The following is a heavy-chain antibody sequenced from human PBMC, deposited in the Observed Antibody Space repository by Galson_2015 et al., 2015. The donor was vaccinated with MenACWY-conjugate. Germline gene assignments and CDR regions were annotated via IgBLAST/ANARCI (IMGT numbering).Heavy chain of an antibody. CDR3: AKSPRVSGLRVSQYYNYLEV. D-gene: IGHD3/OR15-3a*01. J-gene: IGHJ6*03. V-gene: IGHV4-59*01. CDR2: IYFSTKI. CDR1: GASISSYY. Sequence: LTCTVSGASISSYYWNWIRQPPGKRLEWIGKIYFSTKIRYNPSLESRVTLSVDSSKSQVSLRLTSVTAADTAVYYCAKSPRVSGLRVSQYYNYLEVWGKGTTVTVSS.